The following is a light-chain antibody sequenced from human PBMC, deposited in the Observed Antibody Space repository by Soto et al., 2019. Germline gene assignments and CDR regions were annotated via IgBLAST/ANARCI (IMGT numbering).Light chain of an antibody. CDR1: QSISSS. V-gene: IGKV1-39*01. CDR2: AAS. Sequence: DIEMPQSPSSLSASVGETITITCRASQSISSSLNWFQHSPGQPPKLLLFAASNLHAGVPPRFSGSGSGTSFSLTIRSLQPEDFATYYCQQSFNLPRTFGPGTKVDIK. CDR3: QQSFNLPRT. J-gene: IGKJ1*01.